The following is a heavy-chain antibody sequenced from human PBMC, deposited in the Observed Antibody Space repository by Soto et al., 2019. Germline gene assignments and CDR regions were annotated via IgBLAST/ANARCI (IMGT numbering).Heavy chain of an antibody. CDR2: ISENGDRQ. V-gene: IGHV3-30*09. CDR1: GLTFTAST. D-gene: IGHD1-26*01. J-gene: IGHJ4*02. Sequence: LRLSCTASGLTFTASTFHWVRQAPGKGLQWVAVISENGDRQYSTESVRGRFVISRDSSKNTLYLQMNSLRPEDTGVYFCARRLAPTISALGYWGQGALVTVSS. CDR3: ARRLAPTISALGY.